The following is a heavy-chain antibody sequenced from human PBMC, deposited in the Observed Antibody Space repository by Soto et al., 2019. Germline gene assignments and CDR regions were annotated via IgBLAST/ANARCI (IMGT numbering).Heavy chain of an antibody. Sequence: SASLSVTCTFSGGSIRSYYWIWIRHPPGKGLEWIGYIYYSGSTNYNPSLKSRVTISVDTSKNQFSLKLSSVTAADTAVYYCARVYCSSTSCYPNWFDPWGQGTLVTVSS. CDR1: GGSIRSYY. D-gene: IGHD2-2*01. V-gene: IGHV4-59*01. CDR3: ARVYCSSTSCYPNWFDP. CDR2: IYYSGST. J-gene: IGHJ5*02.